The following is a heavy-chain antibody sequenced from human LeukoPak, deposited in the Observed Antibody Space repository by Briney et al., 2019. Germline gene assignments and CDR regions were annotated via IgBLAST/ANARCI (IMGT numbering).Heavy chain of an antibody. CDR3: ARRAPYGASFDY. CDR2: IYYSGST. J-gene: IGHJ4*02. CDR1: GGSISSYY. V-gene: IGHV4-59*08. Sequence: SETLSLTCTVSGGSISSYYWSWIRQPPGKGLEWIGYIYYSGSTNYNPSLKSRVTISVDTSKNQFSLKLSSVTAADTAVYYCARRAPYGASFDYWGQGTLVTVSS. D-gene: IGHD4-17*01.